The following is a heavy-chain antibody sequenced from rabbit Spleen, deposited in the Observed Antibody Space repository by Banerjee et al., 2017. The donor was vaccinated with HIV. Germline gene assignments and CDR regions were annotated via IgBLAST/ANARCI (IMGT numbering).Heavy chain of an antibody. V-gene: IGHV1S45*01. D-gene: IGHD6-1*01. CDR3: ARGDGGAAAYGLYL. Sequence: QQQLEESGGGLVKPGGTLTLTCKASGFSFSDSYDMCWVRQAPGKGLEWIACIYTGNAKTYYASWAKGRFTISKTSSTTVTLQMTSLTAADTATYFCARGDGGAAAYGLYLWGPGTLVTVS. CDR2: IYTGNAKT. J-gene: IGHJ4*01. CDR1: GFSFSDSYD.